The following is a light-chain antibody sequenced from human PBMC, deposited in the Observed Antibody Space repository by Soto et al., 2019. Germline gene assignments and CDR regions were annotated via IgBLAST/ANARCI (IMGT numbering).Light chain of an antibody. CDR3: QQYNNWPPFT. CDR2: DAS. CDR1: QSVGRK. V-gene: IGKV3-15*01. Sequence: EIVMTQSPATLSVSPGERASLSCRASQSVGRKLAWYQHKPGQAPRLLIYDASTRPTGFPARFSGSGSGTEFTLTISSLQPEDFAVYYCQQYNNWPPFTFGPGTKVDIK. J-gene: IGKJ3*01.